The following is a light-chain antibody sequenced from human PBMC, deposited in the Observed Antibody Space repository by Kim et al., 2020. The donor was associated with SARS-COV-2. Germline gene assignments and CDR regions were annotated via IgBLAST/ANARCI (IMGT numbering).Light chain of an antibody. CDR1: SSDVGSYNL. J-gene: IGLJ3*02. CDR3: CSYAGSSTWV. CDR2: EVS. Sequence: GQSITISCTGTSSDVGSYNLVSWYQQHPGKAPKLMICEVSDRPSGVSNRFSGSKSGNTASLTISGLQAEDEADYYCCSYAGSSTWVFGGGTQLTVL. V-gene: IGLV2-23*02.